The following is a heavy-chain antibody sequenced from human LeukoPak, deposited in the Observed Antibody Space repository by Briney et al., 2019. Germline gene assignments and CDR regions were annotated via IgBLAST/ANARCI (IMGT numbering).Heavy chain of an antibody. CDR2: INLGGSAK. CDR3: AAWGLNNY. CDR1: GFAFSDYW. J-gene: IGHJ4*02. D-gene: IGHD7-27*01. Sequence: GGSLRLSCSASGFAFSDYWMNWVRQAPGKGPEWVANINLGGSAKLYVDSVRGRCTISRDNAKNSLYLQLNSLRVGDTAVYYCAAWGLNNYWGQGTLVTVSS. V-gene: IGHV3-7*01.